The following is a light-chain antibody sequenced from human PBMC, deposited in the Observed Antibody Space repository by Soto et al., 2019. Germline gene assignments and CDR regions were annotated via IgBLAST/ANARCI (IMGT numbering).Light chain of an antibody. CDR1: QSLVDTDGNTF. Sequence: DVVMTQSPLSLPVTLGQPASISCRSSQSLVDTDGNTFLNWFHQRPGQSPRRLLYKVSYRDSGVPDRFSGSGSGTDFTLKISRVDAEDVGVYYCMQGTHLPLTFGGGTKVEIK. CDR2: KVS. CDR3: MQGTHLPLT. J-gene: IGKJ4*01. V-gene: IGKV2-30*01.